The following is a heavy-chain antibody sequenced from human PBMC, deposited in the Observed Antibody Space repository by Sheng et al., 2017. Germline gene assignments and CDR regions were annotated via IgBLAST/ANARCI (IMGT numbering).Heavy chain of an antibody. CDR1: GGTFSSYA. J-gene: IGHJ6*03. D-gene: IGHD6-6*01. Sequence: QVQLVQSGAEVKKPGSSVKVSCKASGGTFSSYAISWVRQAPGQGLEWMGGIIPIFGTANYAQKFQGRVTITADESTSTAYMELSSLRSEDTAVYYCARLASSSSPERIRNYYYYYYMDVWGQGP. CDR3: ARLASSSSPERIRNYYYYYYMDV. CDR2: IIPIFGTA. V-gene: IGHV1-69*13.